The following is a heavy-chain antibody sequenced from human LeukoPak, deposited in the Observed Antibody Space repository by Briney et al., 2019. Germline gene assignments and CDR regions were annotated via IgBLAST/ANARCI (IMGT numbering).Heavy chain of an antibody. J-gene: IGHJ3*02. Sequence: ASVKVSCKASGYTFTSYDINWVRQATGQGLEWMGWMNPNSGNTGYAQKFQGRVTITRNTSISTAYMELSSLRSEDTAAYYCASSRCSSTSCYIRGAFDIWGQGTMVTVSS. CDR1: GYTFTSYD. V-gene: IGHV1-8*03. CDR2: MNPNSGNT. CDR3: ASSRCSSTSCYIRGAFDI. D-gene: IGHD2-2*02.